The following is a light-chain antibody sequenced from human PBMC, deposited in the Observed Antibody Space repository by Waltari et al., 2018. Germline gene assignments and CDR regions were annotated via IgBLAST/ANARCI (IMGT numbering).Light chain of an antibody. CDR3: FSYAGSGTYV. CDR1: SSDIGSYSF. Sequence: QSALSQTASVSGSPGQSITISCTGTSSDIGSYSFVSWYQQLPGKAPQVIIYEVFKRPSGISECVSGSKSGNTASLTISGLQAEDEADYYCFSYAGSGTYVFGSGTKVSVL. CDR2: EVF. J-gene: IGLJ1*01. V-gene: IGLV2-23*02.